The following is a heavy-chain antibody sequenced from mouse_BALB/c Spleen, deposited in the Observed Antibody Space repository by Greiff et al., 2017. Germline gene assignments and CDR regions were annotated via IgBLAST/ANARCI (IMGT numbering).Heavy chain of an antibody. CDR1: GFTFSSFG. D-gene: IGHD1-1*01. V-gene: IGHV5-17*02. Sequence: EVKLVESGGGLVQPGGSRKLSCAASGFTFSSFGMHWVRQAPEKGLEWVAYISSGSSTIYYADTVKGRFTISRDNPKNTLFLQMTSLRSEDTAMYYCARSYYGSSPHYWGQGTTLTVSS. J-gene: IGHJ2*01. CDR2: ISSGSSTI. CDR3: ARSYYGSSPHY.